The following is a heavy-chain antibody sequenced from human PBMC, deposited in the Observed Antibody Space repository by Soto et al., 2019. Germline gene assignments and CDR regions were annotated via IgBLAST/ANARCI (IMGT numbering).Heavy chain of an antibody. CDR1: GYTLTELS. V-gene: IGHV1-24*01. CDR3: ATSSNIVATALSAFDI. CDR2: FDPEDGET. J-gene: IGHJ3*02. Sequence: ASVKVSCKVSGYTLTELSMHWVRQAPGKGLEWMGGFDPEDGETIYAQKFQGRVTMTEDTSTDTAYMELSSLRSEDTAVYYCATSSNIVATALSAFDIWGQGTMVTVSS. D-gene: IGHD5-12*01.